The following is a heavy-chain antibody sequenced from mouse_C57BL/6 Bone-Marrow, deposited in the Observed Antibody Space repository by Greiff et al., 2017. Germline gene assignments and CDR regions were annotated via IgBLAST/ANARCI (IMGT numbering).Heavy chain of an antibody. CDR2: IDPSDSYT. J-gene: IGHJ1*03. CDR1: RYTFTSYW. Sequence: QVQLQQPGAELVRPGTSVKLSCKASRYTFTSYWMHWVKQRPGQGLEWIGVIDPSDSYTNYNQKFKGKATLTVDTSSSTAYMQLSSLTSEDSAVYYCARNSEHYYGSSYGYFDVWGTGTTGTVSS. D-gene: IGHD1-1*01. CDR3: ARNSEHYYGSSYGYFDV. V-gene: IGHV1-59*01.